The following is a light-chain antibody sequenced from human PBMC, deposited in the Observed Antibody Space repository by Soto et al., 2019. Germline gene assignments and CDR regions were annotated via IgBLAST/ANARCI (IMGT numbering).Light chain of an antibody. CDR1: QSVSSSY. Sequence: EIVLTQSPGTLSLSPGEGATLSCMASQSVSSSYLAWYQQKPGQAPRLFIYDASTRATGIPARSTGSGSGTEFTLTISSLQSEDFAVYYCQQYNSWPETFGQGTKVDIK. J-gene: IGKJ1*01. CDR3: QQYNSWPET. V-gene: IGKV3-15*01. CDR2: DAS.